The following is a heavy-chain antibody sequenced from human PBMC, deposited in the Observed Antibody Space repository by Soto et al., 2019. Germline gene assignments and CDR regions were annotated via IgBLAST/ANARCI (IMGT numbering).Heavy chain of an antibody. J-gene: IGHJ4*02. Sequence: QVQLQESGPGLVKPSQTLSLTCTVSGGSISSGGYYWSWIRQHPGKGLEWIGYIYYSGSTYYNPSVKSRVTILVDTSKNQFSVKLSSVTAADTAVYYCARDDIAAAGSIDYWGQGTLVTVSS. V-gene: IGHV4-31*03. CDR2: IYYSGST. D-gene: IGHD6-13*01. CDR3: ARDDIAAAGSIDY. CDR1: GGSISSGGYY.